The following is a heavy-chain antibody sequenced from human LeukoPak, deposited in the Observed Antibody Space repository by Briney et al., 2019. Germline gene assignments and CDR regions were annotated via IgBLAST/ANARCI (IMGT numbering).Heavy chain of an antibody. CDR2: ISSNGGST. J-gene: IGHJ4*02. Sequence: GGSLRLSCAASGFTFSSYAMHWVRQAPGKGLEYASAISSNGGSTYYANSVKGRFTISRDNSKNTLYLQMGSLRAEDMAVYYCARDYGGNSALFDYWGQGTLVTVSS. D-gene: IGHD4-23*01. CDR1: GFTFSSYA. V-gene: IGHV3-64*01. CDR3: ARDYGGNSALFDY.